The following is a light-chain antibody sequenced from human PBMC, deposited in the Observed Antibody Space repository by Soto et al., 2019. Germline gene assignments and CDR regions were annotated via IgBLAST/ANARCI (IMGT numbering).Light chain of an antibody. CDR1: SIDVGNYNL. CDR2: AGA. J-gene: IGLJ1*01. CDR3: CSYAGSSPCV. V-gene: IGLV2-23*01. Sequence: QSVLTQPASVSGSPGQSITVSCTGTSIDVGNYNLVSWYQLRPGRAPNLMIYAGAKRPSGVSNRFSGSKSGNTASLTISGLQADDEADYYCCSYAGSSPCVFATGTKGTVL.